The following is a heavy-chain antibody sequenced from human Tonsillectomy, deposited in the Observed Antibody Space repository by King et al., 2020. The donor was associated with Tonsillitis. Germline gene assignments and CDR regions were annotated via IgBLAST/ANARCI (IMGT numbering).Heavy chain of an antibody. D-gene: IGHD2-8*01. V-gene: IGHV3-23*04. Sequence: VQLVESGGGLVQPGGSLRLSCAASGFTFTTYAMTWVRLAPGRGLEWVSAVGHGGAITYYADSVKGRFTISRDDSKNTLSLQMNSLRADDTAVYYCASSLGVYFHHWGQGVLVTVSS. CDR1: GFTFTTYA. J-gene: IGHJ4*02. CDR3: ASSLGVYFHH. CDR2: VGHGGAIT.